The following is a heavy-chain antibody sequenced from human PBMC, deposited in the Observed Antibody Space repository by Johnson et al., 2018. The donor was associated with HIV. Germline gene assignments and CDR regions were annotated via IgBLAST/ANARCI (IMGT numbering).Heavy chain of an antibody. J-gene: IGHJ3*02. D-gene: IGHD3-3*01. V-gene: IGHV3-7*01. CDR2: IKQDGSEN. Sequence: VQLVESGGGLVQPGGSLRLSCAASGFTFSSYWMSWVRQAPGKGLEWVANIKQDGSENYYVDSVKGRFTISRDNAKNSLYLQMNSLRAEDTAVYYCARGGYNFWSGYLGAFDIWGQGTMVTVSS. CDR1: GFTFSSYW. CDR3: ARGGYNFWSGYLGAFDI.